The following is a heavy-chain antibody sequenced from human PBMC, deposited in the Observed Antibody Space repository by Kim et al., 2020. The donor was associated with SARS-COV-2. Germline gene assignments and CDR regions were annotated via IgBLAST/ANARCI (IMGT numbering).Heavy chain of an antibody. J-gene: IGHJ5*02. D-gene: IGHD3-3*01. CDR3: ARGRSIFGVVTAPFDP. Sequence: LQGRVTRSVDTSKNQFSLKLSSVTAADTAVYYCARGRSIFGVVTAPFDPWGQGTLVTVSS. V-gene: IGHV4-59*09.